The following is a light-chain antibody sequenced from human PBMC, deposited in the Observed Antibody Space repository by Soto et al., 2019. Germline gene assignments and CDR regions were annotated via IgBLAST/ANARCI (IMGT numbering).Light chain of an antibody. V-gene: IGLV2-14*01. Sequence: QSALTQPASLSGSPGQSITISCTGTSSDIGAYDYVSWFQQHPGKAPKLMISEVNNRPSGVSNRFSGSKFGNTASLTISGLQAEDEADYYCSSYTSTSTLIFGIGTKVTVL. CDR1: SSDIGAYDY. J-gene: IGLJ1*01. CDR2: EVN. CDR3: SSYTSTSTLI.